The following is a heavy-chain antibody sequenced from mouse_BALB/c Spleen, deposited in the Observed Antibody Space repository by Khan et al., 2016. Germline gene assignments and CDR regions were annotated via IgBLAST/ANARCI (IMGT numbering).Heavy chain of an antibody. V-gene: IGHV3-2*02. CDR3: TSSPAATRYFDV. CDR1: GYSITSDYA. D-gene: IGHD1-2*01. J-gene: IGHJ1*01. Sequence: EVQLQESGPGLVKPSQSLSLTCTVTGYSITSDYAWNWIRQFPGNKLEWMCYIRYSGSTTYNPPLKSRISITRDTSKNKLFLQLDSVTTEDTATYYCTSSPAATRYFDVWGPGTTVTVSS. CDR2: IRYSGST.